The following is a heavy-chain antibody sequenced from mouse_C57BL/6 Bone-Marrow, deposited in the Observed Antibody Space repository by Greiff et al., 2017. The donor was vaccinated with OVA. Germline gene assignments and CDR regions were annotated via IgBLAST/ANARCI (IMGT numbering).Heavy chain of an antibody. CDR1: GYTFTDYY. CDR2: INPNNGGT. D-gene: IGHD1-1*01. J-gene: IGHJ1*03. V-gene: IGHV1-26*01. Sequence: VQLKQSGPELVKPGASVKISCKASGYTFTDYYMNWVKQSHGKSLEWIGEINPNNGGTSYNQKFKGKATLTVDKSSSTAYMELRSLTSEDSAVYYCARDYYGSSWYFDVWGTGTTVTVSS. CDR3: ARDYYGSSWYFDV.